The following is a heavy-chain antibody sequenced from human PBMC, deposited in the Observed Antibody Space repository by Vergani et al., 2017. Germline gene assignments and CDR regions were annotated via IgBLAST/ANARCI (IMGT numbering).Heavy chain of an antibody. CDR3: ARRGLNYSDDVVPRGSYLDV. J-gene: IGHJ6*02. D-gene: IGHD2-2*01. CDR1: GGSFSGYY. Sequence: QVQLQQWGAGLLKPSETLSLTCAVYGGSFSGYYWCWIRQPPGKGLEWIGEMNHSGSTNYNPSLKSRVTISVDTSKNQFSLKLNSVSAADTAVYYCARRGLNYSDDVVPRGSYLDVWGQGTTVTVSS. V-gene: IGHV4-34*02. CDR2: MNHSGST.